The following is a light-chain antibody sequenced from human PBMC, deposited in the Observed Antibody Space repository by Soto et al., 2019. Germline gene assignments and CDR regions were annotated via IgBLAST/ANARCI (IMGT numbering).Light chain of an antibody. Sequence: EIVMTHSPTTLSVSPGGRSTLSCRASQSVSSNLAWYQQKPGQAPRLLIYGASTRATGIPARFSGSGSGTEFTLTISSLKSEDFAVYYCQQYNNWHTITFGQGTRLEIK. V-gene: IGKV3-15*01. J-gene: IGKJ5*01. CDR3: QQYNNWHTIT. CDR2: GAS. CDR1: QSVSSN.